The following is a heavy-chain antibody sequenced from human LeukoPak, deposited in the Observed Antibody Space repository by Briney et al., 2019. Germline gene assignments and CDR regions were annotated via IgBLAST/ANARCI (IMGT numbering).Heavy chain of an antibody. CDR3: ARDRGRDSSGYLGDY. Sequence: GASVKVSCEASGYTFTGYYMHWVRQAPGQGLEWMGWINPNSGGTNYAQKFQGRVTMTRDTSISTACMELSRLRSDDTAVYYCARDRGRDSSGYLGDYWGQGTLVTVSS. CDR1: GYTFTGYY. CDR2: INPNSGGT. V-gene: IGHV1-2*02. J-gene: IGHJ4*02. D-gene: IGHD3-22*01.